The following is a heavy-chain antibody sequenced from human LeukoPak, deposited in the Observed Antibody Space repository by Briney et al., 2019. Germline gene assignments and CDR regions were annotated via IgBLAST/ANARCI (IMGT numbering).Heavy chain of an antibody. CDR1: GYTFTSYA. Sequence: ASVKVSCKASGYTFTSYAMHWVRQAPGQRLEWMGWINAGNGNTKYSQKFQGRVTITRDTSASTAYMELSSLRSEDTAVYYCARGHVGITMIVVVIRDAFDIWGQGTMVTVSS. D-gene: IGHD3-22*01. CDR3: ARGHVGITMIVVVIRDAFDI. J-gene: IGHJ3*02. V-gene: IGHV1-3*01. CDR2: INAGNGNT.